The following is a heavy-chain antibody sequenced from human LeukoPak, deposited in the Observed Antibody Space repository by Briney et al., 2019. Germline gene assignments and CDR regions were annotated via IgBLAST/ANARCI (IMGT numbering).Heavy chain of an antibody. Sequence: PGASLRLSCVDSGFTFSSFAMRWVRQAPGKGVEWVSTISSSGSTTYYVDSVKGRFTISRDNSRNTLYLQMSSLRGEDTAVYYCARESPAFDYWGQGTLVTVS. CDR2: ISSSGSTT. CDR1: GFTFSSFA. CDR3: ARESPAFDY. J-gene: IGHJ4*02. V-gene: IGHV3-23*01.